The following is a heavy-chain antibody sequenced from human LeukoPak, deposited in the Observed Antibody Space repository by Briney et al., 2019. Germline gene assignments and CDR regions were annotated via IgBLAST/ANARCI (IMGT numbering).Heavy chain of an antibody. CDR1: GFTFSSYA. Sequence: GGSLRLSCAASGFTFSSYAMSWVRQAPGKGLEWVSAISGSGGSTYYADSVKGRFTISRDNSKNTLYLQMNSLRAEDTAVYYCAKVFAPYGSGSYGDYWGQGTLVTVSS. J-gene: IGHJ4*02. CDR3: AKVFAPYGSGSYGDY. V-gene: IGHV3-23*01. D-gene: IGHD3-10*01. CDR2: ISGSGGST.